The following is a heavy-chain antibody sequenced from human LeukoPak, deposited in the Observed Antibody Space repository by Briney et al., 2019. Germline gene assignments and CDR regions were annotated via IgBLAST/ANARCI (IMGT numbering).Heavy chain of an antibody. J-gene: IGHJ4*02. CDR1: GYTFTSYG. D-gene: IGHD3-22*01. CDR3: ASGYYYDSSGYYYSGYFDY. Sequence: ASVKVSCKASGYTFTSYGISWVRQAPGQGREWMGWISAYNGNTNYAQKLQGRVTMTTDTSTSTAYMELRSLRSDDTAVYYCASGYYYDSSGYYYSGYFDYWGQGTLVTVSS. V-gene: IGHV1-18*01. CDR2: ISAYNGNT.